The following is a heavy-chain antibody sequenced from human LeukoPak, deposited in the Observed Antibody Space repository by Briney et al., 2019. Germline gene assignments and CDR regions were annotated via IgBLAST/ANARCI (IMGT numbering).Heavy chain of an antibody. CDR2: ISSRGSTI. Sequence: PGGFLRLSCAASGFTFSDYYMSWIRQAPGKGLEWVSYISSRGSTIYYADSVKGRFTISRDNAKNSLYLQMNSLRAEDTAVYYCARESWGYDSSGYYYVDYWGQGTLVTVSS. CDR1: GFTFSDYY. V-gene: IGHV3-11*01. J-gene: IGHJ4*02. CDR3: ARESWGYDSSGYYYVDY. D-gene: IGHD3-22*01.